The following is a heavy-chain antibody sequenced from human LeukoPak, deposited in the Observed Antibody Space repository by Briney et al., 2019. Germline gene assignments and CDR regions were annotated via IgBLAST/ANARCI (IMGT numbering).Heavy chain of an antibody. Sequence: ASVKVSCKASGYTFTDYYMHWVRQAPGQGLEWMGWINPNSGDTNYAQKFQGRVTMTRDTSINTAYMELSRLRSGDTAVYYCARDKQLDWAHYYYYYMDVWGKGTTVTVSS. CDR2: INPNSGDT. CDR3: ARDKQLDWAHYYYYYMDV. V-gene: IGHV1-2*02. D-gene: IGHD1-1*01. J-gene: IGHJ6*03. CDR1: GYTFTDYY.